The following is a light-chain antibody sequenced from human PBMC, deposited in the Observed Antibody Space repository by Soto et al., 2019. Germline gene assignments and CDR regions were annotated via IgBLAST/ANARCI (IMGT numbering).Light chain of an antibody. Sequence: EVVMSLSPPTLSVTPGERAILSCRASQSISINLAWYQQRPGQAPRLLIYAASNRATGVPARFSGSWSGTEFTLTISSLQSEDFAVYYCQQYNTWVTFGQGRR. CDR3: QQYNTWVT. CDR2: AAS. J-gene: IGKJ5*01. V-gene: IGKV3-15*01. CDR1: QSISIN.